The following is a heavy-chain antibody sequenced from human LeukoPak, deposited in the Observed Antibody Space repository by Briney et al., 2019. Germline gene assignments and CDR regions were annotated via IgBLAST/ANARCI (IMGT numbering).Heavy chain of an antibody. Sequence: PSETLSLTCTVSGGSISSGDYYWSWIRQPPGKGLEWIGYIYYSGSTYYNPSLKSRVTISVDTSKNQFSLKLSSVTAADTAVYYCARVHPPTTLVAFDIWGQGTMVTVSS. CDR1: GGSISSGDYY. CDR3: ARVHPPTTLVAFDI. V-gene: IGHV4-30-4*01. D-gene: IGHD5-12*01. CDR2: IYYSGST. J-gene: IGHJ3*02.